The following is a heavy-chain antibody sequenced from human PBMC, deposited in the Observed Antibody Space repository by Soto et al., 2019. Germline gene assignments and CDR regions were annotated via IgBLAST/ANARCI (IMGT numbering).Heavy chain of an antibody. CDR1: CGSISSYY. Sequence: SETLSLTCTVACGSISSYYWSWIRQPPGKGLEWIGYIYYSGSTNYNPSLKSRVTISVDTSKNQFSLKLSSVTAADTAVYYCARDLSGSGMDVWGQGTTVTVSS. D-gene: IGHD3-16*02. V-gene: IGHV4-59*08. CDR2: IYYSGST. J-gene: IGHJ6*02. CDR3: ARDLSGSGMDV.